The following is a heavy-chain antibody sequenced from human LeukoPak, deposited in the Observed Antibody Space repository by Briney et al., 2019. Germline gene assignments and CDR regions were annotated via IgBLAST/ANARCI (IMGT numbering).Heavy chain of an antibody. Sequence: PGGSLRLSCAASGFTFSRYGMHWVRQAPGKGLEWVAVISDDGNKKYYADSVKGRFTISRDKSKDTVYLQMNSLRAEDTAVYYCAKDSRHYYFDYWGQGTLVTVSS. CDR1: GFTFSRYG. CDR2: ISDDGNKK. D-gene: IGHD3-3*02. J-gene: IGHJ4*02. CDR3: AKDSRHYYFDY. V-gene: IGHV3-30*18.